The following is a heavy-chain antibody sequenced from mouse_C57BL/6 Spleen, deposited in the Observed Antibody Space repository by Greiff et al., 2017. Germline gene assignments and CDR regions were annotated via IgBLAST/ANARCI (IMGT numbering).Heavy chain of an antibody. Sequence: VQLKESGAELMKPGASVKLSCKATGYTLTGYWIEWVKQRPGHGLEWIGEILPGSGSTNYNEKFKGKATFTADTSSNTAYMRLSSLTTEDSAVYYCARCRRIVADENAMDYWGQGTSVTVSS. D-gene: IGHD2-12*01. CDR3: ARCRRIVADENAMDY. CDR2: ILPGSGST. CDR1: GYTLTGYW. V-gene: IGHV1-9*01. J-gene: IGHJ4*01.